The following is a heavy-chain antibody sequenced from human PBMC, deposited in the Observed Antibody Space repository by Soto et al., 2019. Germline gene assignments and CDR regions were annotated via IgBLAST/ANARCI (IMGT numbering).Heavy chain of an antibody. J-gene: IGHJ4*02. CDR3: AKDKGYCTNGVCYFSY. D-gene: IGHD2-8*01. CDR2: ISYDGSNK. Sequence: GGSLRLSCAASGFTFSSYAMHWVRQAPGKGLEWVAVISYDGSNKYYADSVKGRFTISRDNSKNTLYLQMNSLRAEDTAVYYCAKDKGYCTNGVCYFSYWGQGTLVTVSS. V-gene: IGHV3-30-3*01. CDR1: GFTFSSYA.